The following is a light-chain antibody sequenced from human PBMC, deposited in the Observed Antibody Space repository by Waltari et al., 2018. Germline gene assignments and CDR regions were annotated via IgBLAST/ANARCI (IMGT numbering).Light chain of an antibody. Sequence: EIVLTQSPAALSLSPGERATLSCRASQSVSTYLAWYQQKPGQAPRRLIQDASNMFTGIADRFSGSGSVTDFTLTISSLEPEDFAVYYCQQRSNWPPYTFVQGTKLEIK. CDR3: QQRSNWPPYT. CDR2: DAS. CDR1: QSVSTY. J-gene: IGKJ2*01. V-gene: IGKV3-11*01.